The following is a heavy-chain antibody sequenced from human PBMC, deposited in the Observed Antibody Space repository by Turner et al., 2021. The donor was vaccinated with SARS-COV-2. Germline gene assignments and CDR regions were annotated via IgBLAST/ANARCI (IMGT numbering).Heavy chain of an antibody. J-gene: IGHJ6*03. D-gene: IGHD4-4*01. CDR3: ARVKSTVTTYYYYYMDV. CDR1: GGSISSSSYY. V-gene: IGHV4-39*01. CDR2: GYYRGNT. Sequence: QLQLQASGPGLVQPPETLSLTCSVSGGSISSSSYYWGWIRQPPGKGPEWIGSGYYRGNTYYNPSLESRVTISVDTSNNQFSLKLNSVTAADTAVYYCARVKSTVTTYYYYYMDVWGKGTTVTVSS.